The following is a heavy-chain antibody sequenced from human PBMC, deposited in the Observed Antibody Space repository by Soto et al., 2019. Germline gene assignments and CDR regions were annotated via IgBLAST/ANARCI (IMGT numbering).Heavy chain of an antibody. D-gene: IGHD2-15*01. CDR1: GYTFASYY. CDR3: AAYCSGGSCYPRAFDI. CDR2: INPSGGST. J-gene: IGHJ3*02. V-gene: IGHV1-46*01. Sequence: ASVKVSCKASGYTFASYYMHWVRQAPGQGLEWMGIINPSGGSTSYAQKFQGRVTMTRDTSTSTVYMELSSLRSEDTAVYYCAAYCSGGSCYPRAFDIWGQGTMVTVSS.